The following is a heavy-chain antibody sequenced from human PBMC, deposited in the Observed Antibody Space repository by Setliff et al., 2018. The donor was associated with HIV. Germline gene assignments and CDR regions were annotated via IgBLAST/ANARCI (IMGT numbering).Heavy chain of an antibody. V-gene: IGHV1-69*13. CDR3: ARDRFCSRGSCYEPNWFDP. CDR2: IIPAFGTA. CDR1: GGTFSSFA. Sequence: SVKVSCKTSGGTFSSFALSWVRQAPGQGLEWMGGIIPAFGTANYAQKFQGRVTITADESTGTAYMELSSLRSEDSAVYYCARDRFCSRGSCYEPNWFDPWGQGTLVTVSS. D-gene: IGHD2-15*01. J-gene: IGHJ5*02.